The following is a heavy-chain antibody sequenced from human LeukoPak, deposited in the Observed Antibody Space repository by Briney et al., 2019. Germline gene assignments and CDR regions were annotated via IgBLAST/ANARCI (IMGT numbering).Heavy chain of an antibody. D-gene: IGHD2-8*02. CDR2: IILIFGTA. CDR3: ARGEGYWDY. Sequence: GSSVKVSCKASGGTFSSYAISWVRQAPGQGLEWMGGIILIFGTANYAQKFQGRVTITTDEPTSTAYMELSSLRSEDTAVYYCARGEGYWDYWGQGTLVTVSS. V-gene: IGHV1-69*05. J-gene: IGHJ4*02. CDR1: GGTFSSYA.